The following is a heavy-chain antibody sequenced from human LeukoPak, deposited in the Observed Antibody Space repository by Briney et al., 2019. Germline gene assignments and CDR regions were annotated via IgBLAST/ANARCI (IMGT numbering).Heavy chain of an antibody. D-gene: IGHD3-9*01. Sequence: GASLKISCKGSGYTFTTYWIGWVRQMPGKGLEWMGIIYPGDSDTRYSPSFQGQVTISADKSISTAYLQWSSLKASDTAMYYCARHPRYFDALTRRDYYYYMDVWGKGTTVTVS. CDR3: ARHPRYFDALTRRDYYYYMDV. CDR2: IYPGDSDT. J-gene: IGHJ6*03. V-gene: IGHV5-51*01. CDR1: GYTFTTYW.